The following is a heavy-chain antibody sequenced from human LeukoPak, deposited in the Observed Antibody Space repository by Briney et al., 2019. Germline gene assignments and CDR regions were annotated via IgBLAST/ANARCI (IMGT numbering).Heavy chain of an antibody. V-gene: IGHV3-23*01. Sequence: GGSLRLSCAASRFIFNSYAMSRVRQAPGNGLEWVSAISGIGGSTYYADSVKGRFTIPRDNSKNTLYLQMTSLRAEDTAVYYCAKGRDYHPCDYWGQGTLVTVSS. CDR3: AKGRDYHPCDY. CDR2: ISGIGGST. CDR1: RFIFNSYA. D-gene: IGHD3-16*01. J-gene: IGHJ4*02.